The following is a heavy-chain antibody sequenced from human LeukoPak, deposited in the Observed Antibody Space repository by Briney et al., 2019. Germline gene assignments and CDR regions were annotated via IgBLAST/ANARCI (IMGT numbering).Heavy chain of an antibody. CDR1: GFTFTSYS. CDR2: ISSPSHGI. Sequence: GGSLRLSCVASGFTFTSYSMNWFRQPAGKSLECVSWISSPSHGIYYADSVKGRFTTSRDTARNSIYLQMNSLRDEDTAVYYCVRDDDLLPEKRHGEYWGQGTLVTVSS. J-gene: IGHJ4*02. CDR3: VRDDDLLPEKRHGEY. V-gene: IGHV3-48*02. D-gene: IGHD3-3*01.